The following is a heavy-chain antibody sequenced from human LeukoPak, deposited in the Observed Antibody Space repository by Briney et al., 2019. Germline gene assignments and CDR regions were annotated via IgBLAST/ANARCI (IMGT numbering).Heavy chain of an antibody. CDR2: IYHSGST. Sequence: SETLSLTCAVSGGSISSSSWWSWVRQPPGKGLEWIGEIYHSGSTNYNPSLKSRVTISVDKSKNQFSLKLSSVTAADTAVYYCAPRPVVDTAMAPGDWGQGTLVTVSS. V-gene: IGHV4-4*02. J-gene: IGHJ4*02. CDR3: APRPVVDTAMAPGD. CDR1: GGSISSSSW. D-gene: IGHD5-18*01.